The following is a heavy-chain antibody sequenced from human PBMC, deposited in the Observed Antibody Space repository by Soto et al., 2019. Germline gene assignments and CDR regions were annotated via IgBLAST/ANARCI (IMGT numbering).Heavy chain of an antibody. Sequence: GGSLRLSCAPARFAFNLYSINWVLQAPGKGLEWISYIGNNTNSVYYVDSVKGRFTISRDNAKNSLYLQMNRLRDDDTVVHNCMGAGPSSLWGLGILVTVS. D-gene: IGHD6-19*01. CDR1: RFAFNLYS. CDR2: IGNNTNSV. V-gene: IGHV3-48*02. J-gene: IGHJ1*01. CDR3: MGAGPSSL.